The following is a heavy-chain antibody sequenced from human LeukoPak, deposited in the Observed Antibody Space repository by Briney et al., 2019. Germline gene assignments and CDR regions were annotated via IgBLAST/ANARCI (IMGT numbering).Heavy chain of an antibody. CDR3: ARGPQANYYGMDV. CDR2: MNPNSGNT. CDR1: GYSFSSHD. J-gene: IGHJ6*02. Sequence: ASVKVSCKASGYSFSSHDINWVRQATGQGLEWMGWMNPNSGNTGFAKNFQGRATITRDTSISTAYMELSSLRSEDTAVYYCARGPQANYYGMDVWGQGTTVTVSS. D-gene: IGHD1-26*01. V-gene: IGHV1-8*01.